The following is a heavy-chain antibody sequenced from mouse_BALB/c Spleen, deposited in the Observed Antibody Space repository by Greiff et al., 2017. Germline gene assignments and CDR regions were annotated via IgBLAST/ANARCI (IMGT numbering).Heavy chain of an antibody. J-gene: IGHJ3*01. CDR2: IDPENGDT. D-gene: IGHD1-1*01. CDR3: NPYYGSRGFAY. CDR1: GFNIKDYY. V-gene: IGHV14-4*02. Sequence: VQLQQSGAELVRSGASVKLSCTASGFNIKDYYMHWVKQRPEQGLEWIGWIDPENGDTEYAPKFQGKATMTADTSSSTAYLQLSSLTSEDTAVYYCNPYYGSRGFAYWGQGTLVTVSA.